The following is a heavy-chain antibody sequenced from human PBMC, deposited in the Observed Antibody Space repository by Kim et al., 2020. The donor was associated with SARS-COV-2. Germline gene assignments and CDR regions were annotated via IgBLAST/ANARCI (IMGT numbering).Heavy chain of an antibody. D-gene: IGHD5-18*01. CDR2: IKSKTDGGTT. V-gene: IGHV3-15*01. CDR1: GFTFSNAW. Sequence: GGSLRLSCAASGFTFSNAWMSWVRQAPGKGLEWVGRIKSKTDGGTTDYAAPVKGRFTISRDDSKNTLYLQMNSLKTEDTAVYYCTTAIQLWYGMDVWGQGTTVTVSS. J-gene: IGHJ6*02. CDR3: TTAIQLWYGMDV.